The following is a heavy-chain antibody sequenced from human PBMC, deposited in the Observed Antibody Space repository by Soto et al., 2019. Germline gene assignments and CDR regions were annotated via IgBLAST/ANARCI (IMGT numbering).Heavy chain of an antibody. CDR2: IIPIFGTA. CDR3: ARYYCSGGSCYPWYFDL. V-gene: IGHV1-69*13. Sequence: GASVKVSCKASGGTFSSYTISWVRQAPGQGLEWMGGIIPIFGTANYAQKFQGRVTITADESTSTAYMELSSLRSEDTAVYYCARYYCSGGSCYPWYFDLWGRGTLVTVSS. CDR1: GGTFSSYT. J-gene: IGHJ2*01. D-gene: IGHD2-15*01.